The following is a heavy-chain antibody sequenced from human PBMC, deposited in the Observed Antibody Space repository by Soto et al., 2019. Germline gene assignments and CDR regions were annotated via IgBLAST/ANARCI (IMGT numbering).Heavy chain of an antibody. CDR3: CVVKRLDQYSTSRYCFDP. CDR1: GFTFIHAG. D-gene: IGHD2-15*01. V-gene: IGHV3-15*01. Sequence: GGSLRLSCAVSGFTFIHAGMSWVRQAPGKGLEWVGRIKSKADGETKDYAAPVRGRSTISRDDAKDTLYLQMNSLRIEDTAVYYCCVVKRLDQYSTSRYCFDPWGPGTLVTVSS. CDR2: IKSKADGETK. J-gene: IGHJ5*02.